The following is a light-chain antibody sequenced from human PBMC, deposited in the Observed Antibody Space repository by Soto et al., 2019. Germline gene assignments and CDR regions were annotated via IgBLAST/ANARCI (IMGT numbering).Light chain of an antibody. Sequence: DIQMTQSPSTLSASVADRVTIACRASQAISGYLAWYQRKPGKAPKLLIYDAANLQTGGSSRFSGSSSATEFTLTINSLQPDDFATYYWQQYSSYPLTFGGGTKVEIK. CDR1: QAISGY. J-gene: IGKJ4*01. CDR2: DAA. V-gene: IGKV1-5*01. CDR3: QQYSSYPLT.